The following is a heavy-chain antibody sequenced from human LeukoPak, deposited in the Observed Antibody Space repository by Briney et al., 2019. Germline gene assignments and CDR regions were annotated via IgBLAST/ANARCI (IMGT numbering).Heavy chain of an antibody. V-gene: IGHV4-59*01. CDR2: IYYSGST. J-gene: IGHJ6*04. CDR3: ARVPAAISYYYYGMDV. CDR1: GVSISNYY. Sequence: SETLSLTCTVSGVSISNYYWSWIRQPPGKGLEWIGYIYYSGSTNYNPSLKSRVTISVDTSKNQFSLKLSSVTAADTAVYYCARVPAAISYYYYGMDVWGKGTTVTVSS. D-gene: IGHD2-2*01.